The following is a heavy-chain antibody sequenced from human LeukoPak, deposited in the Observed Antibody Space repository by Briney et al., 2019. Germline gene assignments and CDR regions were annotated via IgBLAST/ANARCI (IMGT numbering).Heavy chain of an antibody. J-gene: IGHJ4*02. D-gene: IGHD3-3*01. CDR3: AKCLGSFGVVIAYFDY. CDR2: IYSGGST. Sequence: GGSLRLSCAASGFTVSSNYMSWVRQAPGKGLEWVSVIYSGGSTYYADSVKGRFTISRDNSKNTLYLQMNSLRAEDTAVYYCAKCLGSFGVVIAYFDYWGQGTLVTVSS. CDR1: GFTVSSNY. V-gene: IGHV3-53*01.